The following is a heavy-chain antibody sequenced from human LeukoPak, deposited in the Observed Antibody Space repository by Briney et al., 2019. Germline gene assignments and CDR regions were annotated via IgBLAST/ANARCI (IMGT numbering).Heavy chain of an antibody. D-gene: IGHD3-3*01. CDR2: ISGSGGST. J-gene: IGHJ4*02. V-gene: IGHV3-23*01. CDR1: GFTFSSYA. Sequence: PGGSLRLSCAASGFTFSSYAMSWVRQAPGKGLEWVSAISGSGGSTYYADSVKGRFTISRDNSKNTLYLQMNSLRAEDTAVYYCARARKGSGYYPVGELDYWGQGTLVTVSS. CDR3: ARARKGSGYYPVGELDY.